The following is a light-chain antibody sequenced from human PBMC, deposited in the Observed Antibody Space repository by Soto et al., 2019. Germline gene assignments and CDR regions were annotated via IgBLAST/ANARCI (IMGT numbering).Light chain of an antibody. J-gene: IGLJ1*01. CDR3: QVGESGVDYG. V-gene: IGLV3-21*02. CDR1: NTGSTH. CDR2: ESY. Sequence: SYVMTQPHSLAVAPGQTDRIPCGGDNTGSTHAQGYQQKPGQHPPLVIYESYDLPPGIPEQFSASDSGNTATRTISRVEVGDGAGYYCQVGESGVDYGFGTGTKLTVL.